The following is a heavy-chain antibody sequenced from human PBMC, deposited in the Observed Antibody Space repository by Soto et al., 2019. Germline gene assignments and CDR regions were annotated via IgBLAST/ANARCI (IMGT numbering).Heavy chain of an antibody. CDR2: ISSSSSYI. J-gene: IGHJ6*02. D-gene: IGHD2-15*01. CDR3: AGTGGGSRSPSGMDV. V-gene: IGHV3-21*01. CDR1: GFTFSSYS. Sequence: GESLKISCAASGFTFSSYSMNWVRQAPGKGLEWVSSISSSSSYIYYADSVKGRFTISRDNAKNSLYLQMNSLRAEDTAVYYCAGTGGGSRSPSGMDVWGQGTTVTVSS.